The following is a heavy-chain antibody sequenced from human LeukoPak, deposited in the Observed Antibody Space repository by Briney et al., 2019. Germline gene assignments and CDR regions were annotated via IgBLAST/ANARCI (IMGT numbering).Heavy chain of an antibody. CDR3: ARDQYSGHWYYALDI. J-gene: IGHJ3*02. CDR1: GFTFSSYS. CDR2: ISSSISVI. V-gene: IGHV3-48*02. Sequence: GGSLRLSCAASGFTFSSYSMNWVRQAPGKGLEWVSYISSSISVIYYADSVKGRFTISRDNAKNSLYLQMNSPRDEDTAVYYCARDQYSGHWYYALDIWGQGTMVTVSS. D-gene: IGHD6-19*01.